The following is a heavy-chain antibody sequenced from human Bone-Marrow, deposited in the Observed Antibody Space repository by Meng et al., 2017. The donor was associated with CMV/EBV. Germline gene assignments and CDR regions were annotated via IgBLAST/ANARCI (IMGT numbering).Heavy chain of an antibody. J-gene: IGHJ5*02. CDR3: ASARLAGNYNWFDP. CDR2: MNPNSGNT. D-gene: IGHD1-1*01. CDR1: GYTFTSYD. V-gene: IGHV1-8*01. Sequence: ASVKVSCKASGYTFTSYDINWVRQATGQGLEWMGWMNPNSGNTGYAQKFQGRVTMTRDTSTSTVYTELSSLRSEDTAVYYCASARLAGNYNWFDPWGQGTLVTVSS.